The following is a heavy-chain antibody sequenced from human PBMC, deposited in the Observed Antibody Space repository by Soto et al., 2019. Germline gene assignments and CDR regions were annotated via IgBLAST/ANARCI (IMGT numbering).Heavy chain of an antibody. CDR3: GTVFDL. D-gene: IGHD4-4*01. J-gene: IGHJ5*02. CDR2: INNDGGAT. CDR1: GFTFSNAW. V-gene: IGHV3-74*01. Sequence: PGGSLRLSCAASGFTFSNAWMNWVRQAPGKGLEWVSGINNDGGATFYADSVKGRFTISRDNSNNMVYLQMNSLGAEDSAVYYCGTVFDLWGHGTQVTVSS.